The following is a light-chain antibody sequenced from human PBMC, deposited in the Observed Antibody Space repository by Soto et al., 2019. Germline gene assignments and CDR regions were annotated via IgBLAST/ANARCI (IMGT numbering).Light chain of an antibody. CDR1: SSDVGGYNY. Sequence: QSVLTQPRSVSGSPGQSVTIPCTGTSSDVGGYNYVSWYQLHPGKAPKLMVYEVSNRPSGVSNRFSGSKSGNTASLTISGLQAEDQADYYCSSYTSSTAYVFGTGTKVTVL. V-gene: IGLV2-14*01. CDR3: SSYTSSTAYV. CDR2: EVS. J-gene: IGLJ1*01.